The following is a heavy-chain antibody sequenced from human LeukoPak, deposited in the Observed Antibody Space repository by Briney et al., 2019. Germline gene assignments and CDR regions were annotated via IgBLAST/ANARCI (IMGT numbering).Heavy chain of an antibody. D-gene: IGHD1-26*01. CDR2: ISGSGGST. V-gene: IGHV3-23*01. CDR3: TKDRSGSYRIFDY. Sequence: GGSLRLSCAASGFTFSSYAMSWVRQAPGKGLEWVSAISGSGGSTYYADSVKGRFTISRDNSKNTLYLQMNSLRAEDTAVYYCTKDRSGSYRIFDYWGQGTLVTVSS. CDR1: GFTFSSYA. J-gene: IGHJ4*02.